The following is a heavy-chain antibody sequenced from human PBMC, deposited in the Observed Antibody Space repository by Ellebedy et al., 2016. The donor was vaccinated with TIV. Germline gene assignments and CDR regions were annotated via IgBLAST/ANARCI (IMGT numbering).Heavy chain of an antibody. D-gene: IGHD3-22*01. CDR3: ATALSTMMI. CDR1: GLTLTKAW. J-gene: IGHJ3*02. Sequence: GESLKISXAASGLTLTKAWMNWVRQAPGKGLEWVGRIKSEADGGSADYAAPVRGRFIISRDDSTSTLYLQMNNLKSEDTAVYYCATALSTMMIWGQGTMVTVSS. V-gene: IGHV3-15*07. CDR2: IKSEADGGSA.